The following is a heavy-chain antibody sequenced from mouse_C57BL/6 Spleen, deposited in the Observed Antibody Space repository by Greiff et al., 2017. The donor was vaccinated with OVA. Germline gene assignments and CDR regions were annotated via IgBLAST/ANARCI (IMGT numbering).Heavy chain of an antibody. Sequence: VQLQQSGPELVKPGASVKISCKASGYTFTDYYMNWVKQSHGKSLEWIGDINPNNGGTSYNQKFKGKATLTVDKSSSTAYMELRSLTSEDSAVYYCARSTYYGSSYVGYYAMDYWGQGTSVTVSS. J-gene: IGHJ4*01. V-gene: IGHV1-26*01. CDR1: GYTFTDYY. D-gene: IGHD1-1*01. CDR3: ARSTYYGSSYVGYYAMDY. CDR2: INPNNGGT.